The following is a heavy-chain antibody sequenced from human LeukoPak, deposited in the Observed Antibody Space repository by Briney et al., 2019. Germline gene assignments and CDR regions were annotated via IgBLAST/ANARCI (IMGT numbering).Heavy chain of an antibody. Sequence: PGGSLRLSCAASGFTFSSYSMNRVRQAPGKGLEWVSSISSSSSYIYYADSVKGRFTISRDNAKNSLYLQMNSLRAEDTAVYYCARGLDTAMVGWFDPWGQGTLVTVSS. J-gene: IGHJ5*02. V-gene: IGHV3-21*01. CDR3: ARGLDTAMVGWFDP. CDR1: GFTFSSYS. D-gene: IGHD5-18*01. CDR2: ISSSSSYI.